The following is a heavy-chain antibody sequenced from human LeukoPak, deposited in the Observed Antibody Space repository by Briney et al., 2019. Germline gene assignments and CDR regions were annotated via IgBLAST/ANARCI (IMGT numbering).Heavy chain of an antibody. CDR1: GYTFTSYD. Sequence: GASVKVSCKASGYTFTSYDINWVRQAPGQGLEWMGWISAYNGNTNYAQKLQGRVTMTTDTSTSTAYMELRSLRSDDTAVYYCARVSPPVKGRELLGSVYWGQGTLVTVSS. J-gene: IGHJ4*02. V-gene: IGHV1-18*01. D-gene: IGHD1-26*01. CDR2: ISAYNGNT. CDR3: ARVSPPVKGRELLGSVY.